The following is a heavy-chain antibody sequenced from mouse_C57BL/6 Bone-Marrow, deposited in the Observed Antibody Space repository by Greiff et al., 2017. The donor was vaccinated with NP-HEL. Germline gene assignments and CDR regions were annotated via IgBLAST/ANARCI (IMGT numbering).Heavy chain of an antibody. V-gene: IGHV1-81*01. CDR3: AKDYSITTVVADFDY. J-gene: IGHJ2*01. D-gene: IGHD1-1*01. Sequence: QVHVKQSGAELARPGASVKLSCKASGYTFTSYGISWVKQRTGQGLEWIGEIYPRSGNTYYNEKFKGKATLTADKSSSTAYMELRSLTSEDSAVYFCAKDYSITTVVADFDYWGQGTTLTVSS. CDR2: IYPRSGNT. CDR1: GYTFTSYG.